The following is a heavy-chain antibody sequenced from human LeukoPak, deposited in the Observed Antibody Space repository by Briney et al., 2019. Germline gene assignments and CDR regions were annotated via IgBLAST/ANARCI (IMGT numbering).Heavy chain of an antibody. Sequence: GGSLRLSCAASGFTFSNYDMSWVRQAPGKGLEWVSTISDSATHSAGSVKGRFTISRDNSKNTLFLQMHSLRAEDTAVYYCARDRSGTQLWLGSLNYWGQGTRVTVSS. D-gene: IGHD5-18*01. V-gene: IGHV3-23*01. J-gene: IGHJ4*02. CDR1: GFTFSNYD. CDR2: ISDSAT. CDR3: ARDRSGTQLWLGSLNY.